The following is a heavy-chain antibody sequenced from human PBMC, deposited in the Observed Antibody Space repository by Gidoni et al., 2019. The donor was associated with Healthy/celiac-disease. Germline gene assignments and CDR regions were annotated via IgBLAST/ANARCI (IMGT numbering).Heavy chain of an antibody. D-gene: IGHD3-10*01. V-gene: IGHV3-9*01. J-gene: IGHJ2*01. CDR1: GFTFDDYA. CDR3: AKVSLWFGETWYFDL. Sequence: EVQLVESGGGLVQPGRSLRLSCAASGFTFDDYAMHWVRQAPGKGLEWVSGISWNSGSIGYADSVKGRFTISRDNAKNSLYLQMNSLRAEDTALYYCAKVSLWFGETWYFDLWGRGTLVTVSS. CDR2: ISWNSGSI.